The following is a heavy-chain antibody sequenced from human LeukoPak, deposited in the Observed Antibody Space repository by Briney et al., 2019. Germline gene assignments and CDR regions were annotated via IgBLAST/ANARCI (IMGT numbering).Heavy chain of an antibody. V-gene: IGHV4-30-2*01. CDR1: GGSISSGGYY. CDR3: VLPDSSGYYSGFTAFDI. CDR2: IYHSGST. Sequence: PSETLSLTCTVSGGSISSGGYYWSWIRQPPGKGLEWIGYIYHSGSTYYNPSLKSRVTISVDRSKNQFSLKLSSVTAADTAVYYCVLPDSSGYYSGFTAFDIWGQGTMVTVSS. J-gene: IGHJ3*02. D-gene: IGHD3-22*01.